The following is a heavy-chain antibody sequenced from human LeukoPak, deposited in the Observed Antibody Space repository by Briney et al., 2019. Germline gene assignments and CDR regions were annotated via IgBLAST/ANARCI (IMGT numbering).Heavy chain of an antibody. V-gene: IGHV4-4*07. CDR3: ARESYSSGWYSFDY. Sequence: PSETLSLTCTVSGGSISSYYWSWIRQPAGKGLEWIGRIYTSGSTNYNPSLKSRVTMSVDTSKNQFSLKLSSVTAADTAVYYCARESYSSGWYSFDYWGQGTLVTVSS. D-gene: IGHD6-19*01. CDR1: GGSISSYY. J-gene: IGHJ4*02. CDR2: IYTSGST.